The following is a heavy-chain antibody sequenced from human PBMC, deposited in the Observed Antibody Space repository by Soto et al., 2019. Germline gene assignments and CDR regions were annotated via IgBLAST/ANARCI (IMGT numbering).Heavy chain of an antibody. V-gene: IGHV1-69*12. J-gene: IGHJ4*02. CDR1: GGTFSSYA. Sequence: QVQLVQSGAEVKKPGSSVKVSCKASGGTFSSYAISWVRQAPGQGLEWMGGIIPIFGTANYAQKFQGRVTITADESTSTVYRELSSLCTADTAVYYCARDTAYYECSGYCFAYWGQGTLVTVSS. CDR2: IIPIFGTA. CDR3: ARDTAYYECSGYCFAY. D-gene: IGHD3-22*01.